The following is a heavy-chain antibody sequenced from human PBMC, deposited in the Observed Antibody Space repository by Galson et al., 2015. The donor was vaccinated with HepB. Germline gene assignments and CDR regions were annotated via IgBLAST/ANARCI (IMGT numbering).Heavy chain of an antibody. CDR1: GGSFSGYY. CDR3: ARQWYSSSWSYFDY. CDR2: INHSGST. D-gene: IGHD6-13*01. J-gene: IGHJ4*02. V-gene: IGHV4-34*01. Sequence: SETLSLTCTVYGGSFSGYYWSWIRQPPGKGLEWIGEINHSGSTNYNPSLKSRVTISVDTSKNQFSLKLSSVTAADTAVYYCARQWYSSSWSYFDYWGQGTLVTVSS.